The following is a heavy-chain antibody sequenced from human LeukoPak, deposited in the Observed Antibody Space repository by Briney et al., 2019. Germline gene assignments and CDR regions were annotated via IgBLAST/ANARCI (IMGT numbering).Heavy chain of an antibody. CDR3: ARVGPNYYDSRGYYFDY. CDR1: GFTCDDYG. CDR2: INWNGGST. J-gene: IGHJ4*02. D-gene: IGHD3-22*01. Sequence: GGSLRLSCAASGFTCDDYGMSWVRQAPGKGLEWVSGINWNGGSTGYADSVKGRFTISRDNAKNSLYLQMNSLRAEDTALYYCARVGPNYYDSRGYYFDYWGQGTLVTVSS. V-gene: IGHV3-20*04.